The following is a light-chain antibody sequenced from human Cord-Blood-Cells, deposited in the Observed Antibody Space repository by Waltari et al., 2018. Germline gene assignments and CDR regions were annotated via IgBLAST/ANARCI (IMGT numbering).Light chain of an antibody. CDR2: DAS. Sequence: EIVLTQSPATLSFSPGERATHSCRPSQSVSSYLDWYQQKHDQAPRLLIYDASNRATGLPARFIGSGSGTDFTLTISSLEPEDFAVYYCQQRSNWPLLTFGGGTKVEIK. CDR1: QSVSSY. J-gene: IGKJ4*01. V-gene: IGKV3-11*01. CDR3: QQRSNWPLLT.